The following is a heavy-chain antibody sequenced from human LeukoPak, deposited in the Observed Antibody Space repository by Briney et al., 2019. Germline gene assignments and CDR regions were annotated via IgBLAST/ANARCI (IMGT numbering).Heavy chain of an antibody. V-gene: IGHV1-69*05. Sequence: SVKVSCKASGGTFSSYAISWVRQAPGQGLEWMGGIIPIFGTANYAQKFQGRVTITTDESTSTAYMELSSLRSEDTAVYYCARELTLSLYDAFDIWGQGTMVTVSS. CDR2: IIPIFGTA. D-gene: IGHD4/OR15-4a*01. CDR1: GGTFSSYA. J-gene: IGHJ3*02. CDR3: ARELTLSLYDAFDI.